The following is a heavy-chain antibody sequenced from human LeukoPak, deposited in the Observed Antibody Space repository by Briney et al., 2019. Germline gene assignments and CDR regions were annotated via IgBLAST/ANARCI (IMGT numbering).Heavy chain of an antibody. V-gene: IGHV3-30-3*01. J-gene: IGHJ5*02. D-gene: IGHD2-15*01. Sequence: GGSLRLSCAASGFTFSSYAMHWVRQAPGKGLEWVAVISYDGSNKYYADSVKGRFTISRDNSKNTLYLQMNSLRAEDTAVYYCAKDSVGGQNWFDPWGQGTPVTVSS. CDR1: GFTFSSYA. CDR3: AKDSVGGQNWFDP. CDR2: ISYDGSNK.